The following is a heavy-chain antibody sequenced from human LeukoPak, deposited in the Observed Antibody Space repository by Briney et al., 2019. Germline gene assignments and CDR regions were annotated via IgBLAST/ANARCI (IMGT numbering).Heavy chain of an antibody. Sequence: SETLSLTCTVSGGSISSGGYYWSWVRQPPGKGLEWIGEIYHSGSTNYNPSLKSRVTISVDKSKNQFSLKLSSVTAADTAVYYCARGYYGSGSYYNNWGQGTLVTASS. J-gene: IGHJ4*02. CDR3: ARGYYGSGSYYNN. D-gene: IGHD3-10*01. V-gene: IGHV4-39*07. CDR2: IYHSGST. CDR1: GGSISSGGYY.